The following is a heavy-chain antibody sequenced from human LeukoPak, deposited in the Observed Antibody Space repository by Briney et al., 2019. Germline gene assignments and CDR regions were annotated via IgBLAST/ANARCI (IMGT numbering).Heavy chain of an antibody. CDR3: ATGRPASLLDY. CDR2: FDPEEGEP. CDR1: GNTLSELS. J-gene: IGHJ4*02. Sequence: ASVKVSCKVSGNTLSELSMHWVRQAPGKGLEWMGGFDPEEGEPIYAQKFQGRDTMTDDTSTDTAYMEVTNLRSDDTAVYYCATGRPASLLDYWGQGTLVTVSS. V-gene: IGHV1-24*01.